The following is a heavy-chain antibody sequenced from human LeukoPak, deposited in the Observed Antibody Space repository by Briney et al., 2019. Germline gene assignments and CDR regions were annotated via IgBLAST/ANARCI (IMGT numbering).Heavy chain of an antibody. Sequence: SETLSLTCTVSGGSISSYYWSWIRQPPGKGLEWIGYIYYSGSTNYNPSLKSRVTISVDTSKNQFSLKLTSVTAADTALYYCGRLRGSAIFGVVILDYYMDVWGKGTTVTVSS. V-gene: IGHV4-59*08. CDR3: GRLRGSAIFGVVILDYYMDV. D-gene: IGHD3-3*01. CDR1: GGSISSYY. J-gene: IGHJ6*03. CDR2: IYYSGST.